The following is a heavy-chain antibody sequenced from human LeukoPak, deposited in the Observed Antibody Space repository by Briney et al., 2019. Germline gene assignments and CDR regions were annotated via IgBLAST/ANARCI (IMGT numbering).Heavy chain of an antibody. CDR2: IYYSGYT. CDR3: ASSKTNGDSSGWYAWFDP. J-gene: IGHJ5*02. V-gene: IGHV4-59*01. CDR1: GGSINNYY. Sequence: SETLSLTCTVSGGSINNYYWSWIRQPPGKGLEWIGYIYYSGYTNYNPSLKSRVTISVDTSKNQFSLKLSSVTPADTAVYYCASSKTNGDSSGWYAWFDPWGQGTLVTVSS. D-gene: IGHD6-19*01.